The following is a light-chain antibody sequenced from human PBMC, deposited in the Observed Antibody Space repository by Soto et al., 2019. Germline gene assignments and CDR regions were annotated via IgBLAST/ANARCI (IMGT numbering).Light chain of an antibody. Sequence: IVLTQSPGTLAFSPGDRATLSCRASQSINKAYLVWYQVKPGQAPRRLIYGASSRATGIPARFSGSGSGTEFTLTISSMKSEDFAVYYCQQYNNWWTFGQGTKVDIK. CDR3: QQYNNWWT. V-gene: IGKV3-15*01. J-gene: IGKJ1*01. CDR1: QSINKAY. CDR2: GAS.